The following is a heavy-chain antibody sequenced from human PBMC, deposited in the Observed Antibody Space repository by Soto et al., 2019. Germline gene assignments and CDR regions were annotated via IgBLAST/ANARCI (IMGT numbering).Heavy chain of an antibody. CDR1: GFTFSSYA. D-gene: IGHD2-15*01. CDR3: VLTGYCSGGSCYLFDY. Sequence: GGSLRLSCSASGFTFSSYAMHWVRQAPGKGLEYVSAISSNGGSTYYADSVKGRFTISRDNSKNTLYLQMSSLRAEDTAVYYCVLTGYCSGGSCYLFDYWGQGTLVTVSS. CDR2: ISSNGGST. V-gene: IGHV3-64D*08. J-gene: IGHJ4*02.